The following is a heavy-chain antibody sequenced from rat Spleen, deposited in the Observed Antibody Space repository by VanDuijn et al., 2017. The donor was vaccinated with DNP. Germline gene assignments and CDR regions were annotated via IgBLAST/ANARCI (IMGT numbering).Heavy chain of an antibody. CDR3: ARGLGGY. D-gene: IGHD1-11*01. V-gene: IGHV5-31*01. J-gene: IGHJ2*01. CDR2: ITSSGGYI. CDR1: GFTFSNHW. Sequence: EVQLVESGGGLVQPGGSLNLSCAASGFTFSNHWMTWIRQVPGKGLEWVASITSSGGYIYYPDSVKGRFTISRDNAKSTLYLQMDSLRSEDTATYYCARGLGGYWGQGVMVTVSS.